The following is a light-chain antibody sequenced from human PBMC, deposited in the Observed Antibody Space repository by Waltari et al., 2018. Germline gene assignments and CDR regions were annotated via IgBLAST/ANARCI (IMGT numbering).Light chain of an antibody. CDR3: QSYDSSLSALYV. CDR1: SSNIRAGYD. J-gene: IGLJ1*01. Sequence: QSVLTQPPSVSGAPGQRVTISCPGRSSNIRAGYDVHWYQQLPGTSPKLLIYGNSNRPSGVPDRFSGSKSGTSASLAITGLQAEDEADYYCQSYDSSLSALYVFGTGTKVTVL. V-gene: IGLV1-40*01. CDR2: GNS.